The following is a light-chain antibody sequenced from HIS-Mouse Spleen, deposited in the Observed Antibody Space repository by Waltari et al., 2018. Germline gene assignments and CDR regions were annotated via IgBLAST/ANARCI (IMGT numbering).Light chain of an antibody. CDR2: DVS. CDR3: SSYTSSSTLV. V-gene: IGLV2-14*03. Sequence: QSALTQPASVSGSPGQSITISCTGTISDVGGYNHVSWYQKHPGKAPKLMIYDVSNRPSGVSNRFSGSKSGNTASLTISGLQAEDEADYYCSSYTSSSTLVFGGGTKLTVL. CDR1: ISDVGGYNH. J-gene: IGLJ2*01.